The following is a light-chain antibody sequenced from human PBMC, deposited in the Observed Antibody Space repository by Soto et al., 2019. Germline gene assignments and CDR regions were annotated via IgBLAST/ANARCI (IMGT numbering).Light chain of an antibody. V-gene: IGKV1-12*01. CDR1: QGISNW. CDR2: TGS. J-gene: IGKJ4*01. CDR3: QQANSFPLT. Sequence: DIPMTQSPSSVSASVGDRVSITCRASQGISNWLAWYQQKPGRAPKLLIYTGSSLQSGVPSRFSGTGSRTDFTLTISSLQPEDVATYYCQQANSFPLTFGGGTKVEIK.